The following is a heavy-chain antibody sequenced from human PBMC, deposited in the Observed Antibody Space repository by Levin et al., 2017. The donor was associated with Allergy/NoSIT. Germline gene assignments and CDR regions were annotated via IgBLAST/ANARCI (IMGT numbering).Heavy chain of an antibody. J-gene: IGHJ4*02. V-gene: IGHV3-48*01. Sequence: GGSLRLSCAASGFTFNTYNMNWVRQAPGKGLEWVSYISSSSNTIYYPDSVKGRFTISRDKAKNSMYLQMNSLRADDTAVYYCAVLRYFDWFDYWGQGALVAVSS. D-gene: IGHD3-9*01. CDR1: GFTFNTYN. CDR3: AVLRYFDWFDY. CDR2: ISSSSNTI.